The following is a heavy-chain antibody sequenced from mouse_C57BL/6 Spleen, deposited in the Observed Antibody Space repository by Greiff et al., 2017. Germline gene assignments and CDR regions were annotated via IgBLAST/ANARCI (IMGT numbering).Heavy chain of an antibody. J-gene: IGHJ3*01. CDR3: ARYYDGYYAWFAY. D-gene: IGHD2-3*01. CDR1: GFTFTDYY. Sequence: EVQGVESGGGLVQPGGSLSLSCAASGFTFTDYYMSWVRQPPGKALEWLGFIRNKANGYTTEYSASVKGRFTISRDNSQSILYLQMNALRAEDSATYYCARYYDGYYAWFAYWGQGTLVTVSA. CDR2: IRNKANGYTT. V-gene: IGHV7-3*01.